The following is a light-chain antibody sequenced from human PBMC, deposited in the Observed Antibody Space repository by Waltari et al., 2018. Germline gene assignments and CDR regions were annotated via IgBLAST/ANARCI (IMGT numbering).Light chain of an antibody. V-gene: IGLV1-40*01. CDR3: QSYDSSLGGSV. J-gene: IGLJ2*01. CDR2: GNR. CDR1: SSNIGAGYD. Sequence: QSVLTQPPSVSGAPGQRVTISCTGSSSNIGAGYDVNWYQQIPGKAPKLLIYGNRHRPSGVPDRISGSKSGTSASLAITGLQAEDEADYYCQSYDSSLGGSVFGGGTKLTVL.